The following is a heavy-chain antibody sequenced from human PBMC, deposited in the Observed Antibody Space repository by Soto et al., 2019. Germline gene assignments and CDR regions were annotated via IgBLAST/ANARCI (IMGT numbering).Heavy chain of an antibody. D-gene: IGHD3-22*01. V-gene: IGHV3-49*03. Sequence: EVQLVESGGGLVQPGRSLRLSCTGSGFTFGDYAMTWFRQAPGKGLEWLGFIRSKAYGGTTEYAASVKGRFPISRDDSKSIAYLKMSSMKTEDTAVYYFCRDFAIVVVITQHWGQGTLVTVSS. CDR2: IRSKAYGGTT. CDR3: CRDFAIVVVITQH. J-gene: IGHJ1*01. CDR1: GFTFGDYA.